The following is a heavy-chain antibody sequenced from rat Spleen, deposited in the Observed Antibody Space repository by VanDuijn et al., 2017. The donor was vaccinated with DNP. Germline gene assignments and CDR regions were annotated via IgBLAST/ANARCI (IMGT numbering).Heavy chain of an antibody. CDR1: RFIFNNYW. D-gene: IGHD1-4*01. CDR2: INNRGGNT. V-gene: IGHV5-31*01. J-gene: IGHJ2*01. CDR3: ARHVLPLRVWDY. Sequence: EVHLAESGGDLVQPGRSLKLSCVVSRFIFNNYWMTWFRQVPGKGLEWVASINNRGGNTYYPDSVKGRFTISRDNAKNTLYLQMSSLRSEDMATYYCARHVLPLRVWDYWGQGVMVTVSS.